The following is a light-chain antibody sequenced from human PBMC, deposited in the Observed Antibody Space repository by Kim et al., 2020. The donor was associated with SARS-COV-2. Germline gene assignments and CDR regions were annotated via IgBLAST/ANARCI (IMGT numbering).Light chain of an antibody. CDR1: SRNVGSYND. V-gene: IGLV2-14*03. J-gene: IGLJ3*02. CDR2: NVS. Sequence: GQSFTISCTGTSRNVGSYNDFCWYQLHPGKANKLLINNVSKRPSVVYNLFSCTNAGSTSSLTSSVRQPEDDAYYYGSSYTSHNGRVFGGGTQLTVL. CDR3: SSYTSHNGRV.